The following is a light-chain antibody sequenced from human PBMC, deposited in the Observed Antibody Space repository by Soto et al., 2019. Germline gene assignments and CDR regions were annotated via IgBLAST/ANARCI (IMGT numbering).Light chain of an antibody. J-gene: IGKJ4*01. Sequence: ELVLTQSPSTLSLSPGERATLSCRASQRISSHLAWYQHKPGQAPRLLAYDASNRATCIPARFSGSGSGTDFTPTISSREPEDVAVYYCQQRVNWPLTCGGGTKVEI. CDR3: QQRVNWPLT. CDR1: QRISSH. V-gene: IGKV3-11*01. CDR2: DAS.